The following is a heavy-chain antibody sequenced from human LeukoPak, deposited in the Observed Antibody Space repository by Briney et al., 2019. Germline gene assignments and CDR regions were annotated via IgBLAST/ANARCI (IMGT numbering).Heavy chain of an antibody. V-gene: IGHV3-74*01. CDR2: IKGDGSST. Sequence: GGSLRLSCAASGFTFSSNWMHWVRQAPGKGLVWVSRIKGDGSSTSYADSVKGRFTISRDDAKNTLFLQMNSLRAEDTAVYYCVRDGVGAPPFDYWGQGALVTVSS. D-gene: IGHD1-26*01. J-gene: IGHJ4*02. CDR3: VRDGVGAPPFDY. CDR1: GFTFSSNW.